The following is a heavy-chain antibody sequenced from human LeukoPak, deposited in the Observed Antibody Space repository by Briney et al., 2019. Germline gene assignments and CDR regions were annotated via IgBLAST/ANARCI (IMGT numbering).Heavy chain of an antibody. CDR1: GFTFSSYW. J-gene: IGHJ3*02. CDR3: ARDAFSRISVFGVVSDAFDI. Sequence: GGSLRLSCAASGFTFSSYWMSWVRQAPGKGPEWVANINQDGGEKYYVDSVKGRFTISRDNAKRSLYLQMNSLRAEDTDVYYCARDAFSRISVFGVVSDAFDIWGQGTMVTVSS. D-gene: IGHD3-3*01. CDR2: INQDGGEK. V-gene: IGHV3-7*01.